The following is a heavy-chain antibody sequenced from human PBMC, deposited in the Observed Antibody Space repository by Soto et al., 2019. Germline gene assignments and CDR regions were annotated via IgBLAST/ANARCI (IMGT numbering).Heavy chain of an antibody. CDR3: ARSGEAWLLLPFDV. D-gene: IGHD3-22*01. CDR1: GFTFSSQN. V-gene: IGHV3-48*02. Sequence: GGSLRLSCAASGFTFSSQNMNWVRQAPGKGLEWLSYISSGSNTIYYADSVKGRFTISRDNAKNSLYLQMNSLRDKDTAVYYCARSGEAWLLLPFDVWGQGTMVTVSS. J-gene: IGHJ3*01. CDR2: ISSGSNTI.